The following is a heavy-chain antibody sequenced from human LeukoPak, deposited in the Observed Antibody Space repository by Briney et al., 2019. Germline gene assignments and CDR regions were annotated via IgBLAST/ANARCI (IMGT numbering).Heavy chain of an antibody. D-gene: IGHD3-10*02. V-gene: IGHV3-9*01. CDR2: ISWNSGSI. CDR3: AELGITMIGGV. J-gene: IGHJ6*04. Sequence: AGGSLGLSCAASGFTFDDYAMHWVRQAPGKGLEWVSGISWNSGSIGYADSVKGRFTISRDNAKNSLYLQMNSLRAEDTAVYYCAELGITMIGGVWGKGTTVTISS. CDR1: GFTFDDYA.